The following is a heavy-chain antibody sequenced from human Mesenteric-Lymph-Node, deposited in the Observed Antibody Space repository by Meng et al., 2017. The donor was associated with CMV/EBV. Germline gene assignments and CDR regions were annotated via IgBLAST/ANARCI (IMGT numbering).Heavy chain of an antibody. D-gene: IGHD6-19*01. CDR3: ARGGGRYEY. CDR1: GLTFRSHD. V-gene: IGHV3-7*01. Sequence: GGSLRLSCAASGLTFRSHDMNWVRQAPGKGLEWVANIKQDGNEIYYVDSVKGRFTISRDNSKNSLYLQMNSLRAEDTAVYYCARGGGRYEYWGQGTLVTVSS. CDR2: IKQDGNEI. J-gene: IGHJ4*02.